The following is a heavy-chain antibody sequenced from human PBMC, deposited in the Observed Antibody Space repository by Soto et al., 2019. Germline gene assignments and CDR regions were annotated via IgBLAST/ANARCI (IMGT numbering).Heavy chain of an antibody. J-gene: IGHJ6*02. CDR1: GYTFTNYG. Sequence: QVQVVQSGAEVKKPGASVTVSCKASGYTFTNYGISWVRQAPGQGLEWVGWISAYSGHTNYAQRLQGRVTVTTDASASTAYMELRNLRADDTAVYYCARDDRFSSPRVNYGMDVWGQGTTVTVSS. CDR3: ARDDRFSSPRVNYGMDV. D-gene: IGHD6-13*01. CDR2: ISAYSGHT. V-gene: IGHV1-18*01.